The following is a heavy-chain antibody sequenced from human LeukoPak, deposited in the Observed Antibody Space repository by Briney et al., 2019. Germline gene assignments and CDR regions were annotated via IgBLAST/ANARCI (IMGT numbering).Heavy chain of an antibody. CDR3: AREHGSGSYYFDY. CDR1: GYTFSSYY. D-gene: IGHD3-10*01. V-gene: IGHV1-46*01. J-gene: IGHJ4*02. Sequence: GASVKVSCKASGYTFSSYYMRWVRQAPGQGLEWMGIINPSGGSTSYAQKFQGRVTMTRDMSTSTVYMELSSLRSEDTAVYYCAREHGSGSYYFDYWGQGTLVTVSS. CDR2: INPSGGST.